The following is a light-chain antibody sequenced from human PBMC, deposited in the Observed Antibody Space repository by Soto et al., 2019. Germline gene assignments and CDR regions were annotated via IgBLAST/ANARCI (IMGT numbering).Light chain of an antibody. CDR2: DVS. CDR1: SNDVGSYNF. J-gene: IGLJ2*01. V-gene: IGLV2-14*03. CDR3: SSYTRSSTVL. Sequence: QSVLTQPASVSGSPGQSITISCIGTSNDVGSYNFVSWYQKHPNTAPRLIIYDVSNRPSGVSNRFSGSKSDNTASLTISGLQVEDEADYYCSSYTRSSTVLFGGGTKLTVL.